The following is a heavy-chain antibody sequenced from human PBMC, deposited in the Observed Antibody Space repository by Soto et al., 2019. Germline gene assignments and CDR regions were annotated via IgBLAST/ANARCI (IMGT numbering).Heavy chain of an antibody. CDR1: GYIFSNYG. CDR3: AKWGLAGHGRDV. V-gene: IGHV3-30*18. Sequence: QVQLVESGGGVVQPGRSLRLSCAASGYIFSNYGMHWVRQAPGKGLEGVAVTSYDGSKKYYADSVKGRFTISKDNSKNTVYLQMNSLRIEDTAVYYCAKWGLAGHGRDVWGQGTTVTVSS. D-gene: IGHD3-16*01. J-gene: IGHJ6*02. CDR2: TSYDGSKK.